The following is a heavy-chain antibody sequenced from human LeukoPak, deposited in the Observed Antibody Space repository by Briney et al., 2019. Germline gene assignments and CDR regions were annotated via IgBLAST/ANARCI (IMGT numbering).Heavy chain of an antibody. CDR3: ARVLGDYYFDY. V-gene: IGHV3-7*04. CDR2: IKQGGSEK. D-gene: IGHD2-21*02. CDR1: GFIFSSYW. J-gene: IGHJ4*02. Sequence: VGSLRLSCAASGFIFSSYWMTWVRQAPGKGLEWVANIKQGGSEKYYVDSVKGRFTISRDNAKKSLYLQTNSLRAEDTAVYYCARVLGDYYFDYWGQGTLVTVSS.